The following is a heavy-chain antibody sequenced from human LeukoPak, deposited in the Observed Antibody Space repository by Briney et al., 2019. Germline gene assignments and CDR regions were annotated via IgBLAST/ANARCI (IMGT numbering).Heavy chain of an antibody. Sequence: GASVKVSCKASGYTFTGYYMHWVRQAPGQGLGWMGWINPNSGGTNYAQKFQGRVTMTRDTSISTACMELSRLRSDDTAVYYCARDTEYNWNYNPGLDYWGQGTLVTVSS. V-gene: IGHV1-2*02. D-gene: IGHD1-7*01. CDR2: INPNSGGT. CDR1: GYTFTGYY. J-gene: IGHJ4*02. CDR3: ARDTEYNWNYNPGLDY.